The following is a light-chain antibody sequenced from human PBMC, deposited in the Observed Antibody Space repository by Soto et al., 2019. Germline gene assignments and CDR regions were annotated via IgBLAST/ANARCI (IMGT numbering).Light chain of an antibody. J-gene: IGKJ5*01. V-gene: IGKV3-20*01. CDR1: QSVGSD. Sequence: EIVMTQSPATLSVSPGERATLSCRASQSVGSDLAWYQQKPGQAPRLVIYDASSRATGIPARFSGSGSGTDFTLTISRLEPEDFAVYYCQQYGSSPRTFGQGTRLEIK. CDR2: DAS. CDR3: QQYGSSPRT.